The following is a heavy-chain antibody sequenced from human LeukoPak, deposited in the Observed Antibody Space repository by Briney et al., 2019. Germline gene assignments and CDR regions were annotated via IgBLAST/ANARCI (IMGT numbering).Heavy chain of an antibody. CDR3: ARGGWNDARKDFDY. CDR1: GGSFSGYY. CDR2: INHSGST. J-gene: IGHJ4*02. D-gene: IGHD1-1*01. Sequence: SETLSFTCAVYGGSFSGYYWSWIRQPPGKGREWMGEINHSGSTNYNPSLKSRVTISVDTSKNQFSLKLSSVTAADTAVYYCARGGWNDARKDFDYWGQGTLVTVSS. V-gene: IGHV4-34*01.